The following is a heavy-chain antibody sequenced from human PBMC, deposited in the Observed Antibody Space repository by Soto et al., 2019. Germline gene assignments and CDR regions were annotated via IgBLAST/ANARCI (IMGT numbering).Heavy chain of an antibody. CDR2: ISGSGGST. V-gene: IGHV3-23*01. Sequence: SGGSLRLSCAASGFTFSSYAMSWVRQAPGKGLEWVSAISGSGGSTYYADSVKGRFTISRDNSKNTLYLQMNSLRAEDTAVYYCAKGPIAVAGTNEYFQHWGQGTLVTVSS. J-gene: IGHJ1*01. D-gene: IGHD6-19*01. CDR1: GFTFSSYA. CDR3: AKGPIAVAGTNEYFQH.